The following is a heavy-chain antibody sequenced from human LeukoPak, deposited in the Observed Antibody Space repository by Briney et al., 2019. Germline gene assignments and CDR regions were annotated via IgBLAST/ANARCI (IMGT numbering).Heavy chain of an antibody. CDR1: GGTFSSYA. J-gene: IGHJ6*03. CDR2: IIPIFGTA. Sequence: SVKVSCKASGGTFSSYAISWVRQAPGQGLEWMGGIIPIFGTANYAQKFQGRVTITADESTSTAYMELNSLRSEDTAVYYCARGVQDYYYMDVWGKGTTVTVSS. CDR3: ARGVQDYYYMDV. V-gene: IGHV1-69*01.